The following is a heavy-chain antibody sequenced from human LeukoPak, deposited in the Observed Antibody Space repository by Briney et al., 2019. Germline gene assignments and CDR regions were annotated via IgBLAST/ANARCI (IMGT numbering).Heavy chain of an antibody. CDR2: ISAYNGNT. V-gene: IGHV1-18*01. CDR1: GYTFTSYG. CDR3: ARRAAAGTYYYYGMDV. D-gene: IGHD6-13*01. Sequence: ASVNVSCKASGYTFTSYGISWVRQAPGQGLEWMGWISAYNGNTNYAQKLQGRVTMTTDTSTSTAYMELRSLRSDDTAVYYCARRAAAGTYYYYGMDVWGQGTTVTVSS. J-gene: IGHJ6*02.